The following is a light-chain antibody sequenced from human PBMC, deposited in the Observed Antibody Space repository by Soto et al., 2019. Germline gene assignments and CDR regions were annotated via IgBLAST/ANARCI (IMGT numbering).Light chain of an antibody. Sequence: EIVMTQSPATLSVSQGERATLSCRASQSVSSNLAWYQQKPGQAPRLLIYDASKRATGIPARFSGSGSGTDFTLTISSLEPEDFAVYYCQQRSNWPPTFGQGTRLEI. CDR3: QQRSNWPPT. CDR1: QSVSSN. V-gene: IGKV3-11*01. J-gene: IGKJ5*01. CDR2: DAS.